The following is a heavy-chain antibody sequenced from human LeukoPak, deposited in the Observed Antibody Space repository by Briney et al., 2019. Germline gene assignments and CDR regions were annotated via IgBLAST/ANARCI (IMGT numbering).Heavy chain of an antibody. CDR2: IKEDESAK. V-gene: IGHV3-7*01. D-gene: IGHD3-16*01. J-gene: IGHJ4*02. Sequence: GGSLRLSCVASGFIFTNHWMSWVRQAPGKGLEWVANIKEDESAKFYADSVRGRFTISRDNAKNSLYLQMNNLRVEDTAVYYCARAVDVADYWGRGTLVTVSS. CDR1: GFIFTNHW. CDR3: ARAVDVADY.